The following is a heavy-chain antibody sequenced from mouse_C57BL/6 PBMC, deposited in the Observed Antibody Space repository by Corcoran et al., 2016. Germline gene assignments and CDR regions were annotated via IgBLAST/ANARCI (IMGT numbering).Heavy chain of an antibody. V-gene: IGHV1-26*01. CDR3: ARYYGPYYFDY. CDR1: GYTFTDYY. J-gene: IGHJ2*01. Sequence: EVQLQQSGPELVKPGASVKISCKASGYTFTDYYMNWVKQSHGKSLEWIGDINPNNGGTSYNQKFKGKATLTVDKSSSTAYMELRSLTSEDSAVYYCARYYGPYYFDYWCQGTTLTVSS. D-gene: IGHD1-1*01. CDR2: INPNNGGT.